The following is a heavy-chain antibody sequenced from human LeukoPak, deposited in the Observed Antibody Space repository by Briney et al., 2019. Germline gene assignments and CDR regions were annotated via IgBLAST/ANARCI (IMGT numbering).Heavy chain of an antibody. CDR2: MNPNSGNT. CDR3: ARNVLRTIGGVIEVFEF. J-gene: IGHJ4*02. CDR1: GYTFTSYD. D-gene: IGHD3-16*02. V-gene: IGHV1-8*03. Sequence: ASVKVSCKASGYTFTSYDINWVRQATGQGLEWMGWMNPNSGNTGYAQKFQGRVTITRNTSISTAYMELSSLRSEDTAVYYRARNVLRTIGGVIEVFEFWGQGTLVTVSS.